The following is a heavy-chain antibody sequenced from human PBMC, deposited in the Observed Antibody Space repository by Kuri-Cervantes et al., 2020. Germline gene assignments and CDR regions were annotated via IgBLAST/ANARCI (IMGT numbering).Heavy chain of an antibody. J-gene: IGHJ4*02. CDR2: ISSSSSTI. D-gene: IGHD2-21*02. Sequence: GGSLRLSCAASGFTFSSYSMNWVRQAPGKGLEWVSYISSSSSTIYYADSVKGRFTISRDNAKNSLYLQMNSLRDEDTAVYYCARDFSVTNPFSFDYWGQGTLVTVSS. CDR3: ARDFSVTNPFSFDY. V-gene: IGHV3-48*02. CDR1: GFTFSSYS.